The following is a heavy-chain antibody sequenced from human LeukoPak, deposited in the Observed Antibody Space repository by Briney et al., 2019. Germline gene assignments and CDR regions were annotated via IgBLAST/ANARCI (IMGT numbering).Heavy chain of an antibody. CDR1: GFTFSSYA. D-gene: IGHD1-26*01. CDR2: ISSSSSYI. V-gene: IGHV3-21*01. CDR3: VAFTPRGELLALIDY. J-gene: IGHJ4*02. Sequence: PGGSLRLSCAASGFTFSSYAMNWVRQAPGKGLEWVSSISSSSSYIYYADSVKGRFTISRDNAKNSLYLQMNSLRAEDTAVYYCVAFTPRGELLALIDYWGQGTLVTVSS.